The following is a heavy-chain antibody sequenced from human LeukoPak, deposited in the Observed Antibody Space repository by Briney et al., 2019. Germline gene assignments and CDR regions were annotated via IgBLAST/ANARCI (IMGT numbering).Heavy chain of an antibody. J-gene: IGHJ4*02. Sequence: ASVKVSRKASGYTFTSYGISWVRQAPGQGLEWMGWISAYNGNTNYAQKLQGRVTMTTDTSTSTAYMELRSLRSDDTAVYYCARGGMITFGGVIDLFDYWGQGTLVTVSS. CDR2: ISAYNGNT. D-gene: IGHD3-16*02. CDR1: GYTFTSYG. CDR3: ARGGMITFGGVIDLFDY. V-gene: IGHV1-18*01.